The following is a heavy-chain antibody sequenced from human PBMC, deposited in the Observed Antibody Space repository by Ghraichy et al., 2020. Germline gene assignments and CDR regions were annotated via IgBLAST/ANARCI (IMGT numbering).Heavy chain of an antibody. CDR1: GFTFSSYS. V-gene: IGHV3-21*01. D-gene: IGHD2-2*01. J-gene: IGHJ4*02. CDR3: ARLGLGYCSSTSCSDFDY. CDR2: ISSSSSYI. Sequence: GGSLRLSCAASGFTFSSYSMNWVRQAPGKGLEWVSSISSSSSYIYYADSVKGRFTISRDNAKNSLYLQMNSLRAEDTAVYYCARLGLGYCSSTSCSDFDYWGQGTLVTVSS.